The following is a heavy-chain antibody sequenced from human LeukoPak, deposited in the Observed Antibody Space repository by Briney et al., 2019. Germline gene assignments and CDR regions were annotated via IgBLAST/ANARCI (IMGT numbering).Heavy chain of an antibody. J-gene: IGHJ4*02. Sequence: GGSLRLSCAASGFTFDDYAMHWVRQAPGKGLEWVSGISWNSGSIGYADSVKGRFTISRDNAKNSLYLQMNSLRAEGTALYYCAKDQAPDIVATVTFDYWGQGTLVTVSS. V-gene: IGHV3-9*01. CDR1: GFTFDDYA. CDR2: ISWNSGSI. CDR3: AKDQAPDIVATVTFDY. D-gene: IGHD5-12*01.